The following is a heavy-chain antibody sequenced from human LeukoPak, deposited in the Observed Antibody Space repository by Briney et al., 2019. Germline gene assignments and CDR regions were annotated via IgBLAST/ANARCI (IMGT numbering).Heavy chain of an antibody. D-gene: IGHD3-10*01. J-gene: IGHJ4*02. Sequence: SETLSLTCNVSGGSISSYYWSWVRQPAGEGLEWIGRIYASGSTNYNPYLKSRVTMSVDTSKNQFSLKLSSVTAADTAVYYCARDARYHGSGSYYNRLDYWGQGTLVTVTS. CDR3: ARDARYHGSGSYYNRLDY. V-gene: IGHV4-4*07. CDR2: IYASGST. CDR1: GGSISSYY.